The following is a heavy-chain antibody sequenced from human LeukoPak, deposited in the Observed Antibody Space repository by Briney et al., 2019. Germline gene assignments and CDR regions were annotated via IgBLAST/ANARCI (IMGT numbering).Heavy chain of an antibody. CDR3: AREEQQLADY. J-gene: IGHJ4*02. V-gene: IGHV3-48*03. CDR2: ICSSGSTI. Sequence: PGGSLRLSCAASGFTFSSYEMNWVRQAPGKGLEWVSYICSSGSTIYYADSVKGRFTISRDNAKNSLYLQMNSLRAEDTAVYYCAREEQQLADYWGQGTLVTVSS. CDR1: GFTFSSYE. D-gene: IGHD6-13*01.